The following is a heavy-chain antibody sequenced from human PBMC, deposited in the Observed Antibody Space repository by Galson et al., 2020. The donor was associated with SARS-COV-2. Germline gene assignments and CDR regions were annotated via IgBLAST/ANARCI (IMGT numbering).Heavy chain of an antibody. D-gene: IGHD3-16*01. Sequence: TLSPTCAVYGGSLRGFPWSWLRQPPGPRLESIAAINLSGSTKYNPSLKSRVSISIDTSKNQFSLNLSSVTAADTAVFYCARGRAGGPQYFDSWGQGTLVTVSS. CDR3: ARGRAGGPQYFDS. V-gene: IGHV4-34*01. CDR2: INLSGST. CDR1: GGSLRGFP. J-gene: IGHJ4*02.